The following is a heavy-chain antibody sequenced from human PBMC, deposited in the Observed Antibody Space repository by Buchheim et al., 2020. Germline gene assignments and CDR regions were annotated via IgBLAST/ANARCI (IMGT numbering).Heavy chain of an antibody. CDR1: GFDFGAYA. V-gene: IGHV3-30*18. Sequence: QEQLVQSGGGVVQPGRSLSLSCGASGFDFGAYAMHWVRQAPGKGLEWLTVISYDGRNRWYRDSVKGRFTVSRDNSKKSLHLQMNSLRPEDSAVYYCAKDVRLVQLSNLKVYVMDVWGHGTT. CDR2: ISYDGRNR. D-gene: IGHD3-16*02. J-gene: IGHJ6*02. CDR3: AKDVRLVQLSNLKVYVMDV.